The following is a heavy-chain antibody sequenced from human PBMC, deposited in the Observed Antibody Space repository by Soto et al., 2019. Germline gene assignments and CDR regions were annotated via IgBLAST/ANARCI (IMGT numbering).Heavy chain of an antibody. CDR1: GYTFSSNG. CDR3: ARVTGVQWLPARWFDP. Sequence: QVQLVQSGAEVKKPGASVKVSCKASGYTFSSNGISWVRQAPGQGLEWMGWISAYNGNSNYAQKLQGRVTMTTDTSTSTAYMELRSLRSDDTAVYYCARVTGVQWLPARWFDPWGQGTLVTVSS. CDR2: ISAYNGNS. V-gene: IGHV1-18*01. D-gene: IGHD6-19*01. J-gene: IGHJ5*02.